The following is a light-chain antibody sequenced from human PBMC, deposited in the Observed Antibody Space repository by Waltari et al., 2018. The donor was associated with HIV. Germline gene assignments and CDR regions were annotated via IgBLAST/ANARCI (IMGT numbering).Light chain of an antibody. CDR2: GNS. J-gene: IGLJ1*01. Sequence: QSVLTQPPSVSGAPGQRVTISCTGSSSNLGAGHDVPWYQQLPGTAPKLLIYGNSNRPSGVPDRFSGSKSGTSASLAITGLQAEDEADYYCQSYDNSLSGYVFGTGTKVTVL. V-gene: IGLV1-40*01. CDR1: SSNLGAGHD. CDR3: QSYDNSLSGYV.